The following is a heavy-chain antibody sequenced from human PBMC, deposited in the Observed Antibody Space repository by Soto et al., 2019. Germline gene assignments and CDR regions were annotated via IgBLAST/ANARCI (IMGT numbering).Heavy chain of an antibody. CDR3: AREVRYSYGYGFDY. V-gene: IGHV4-34*01. CDR2: INHSGRT. D-gene: IGHD5-18*01. Sequence: SETLSLTCAVHGGSFSDYYWSWIRQPPGKGLEWIGEINHSGRTNYNPSLKSRVTISVDTSKNQFSLKLSSMTAEDTAVYYCAREVRYSYGYGFDYWGQGTLVTVSS. CDR1: GGSFSDYY. J-gene: IGHJ4*02.